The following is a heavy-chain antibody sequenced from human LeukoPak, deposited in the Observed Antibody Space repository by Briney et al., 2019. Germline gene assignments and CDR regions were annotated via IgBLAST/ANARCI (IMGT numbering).Heavy chain of an antibody. Sequence: GASVTVSCKASGGTFSSYAISWVRQAPGQGLEWMGGIIPIFGTANYAQKFQGRVTITADESTSTAYMELSSLRSEDTAVYYCAGRGCSSTSCYYGMGAFDIWGQGTMVTVSS. D-gene: IGHD2-2*01. CDR2: IIPIFGTA. CDR3: AGRGCSSTSCYYGMGAFDI. V-gene: IGHV1-69*13. J-gene: IGHJ3*02. CDR1: GGTFSSYA.